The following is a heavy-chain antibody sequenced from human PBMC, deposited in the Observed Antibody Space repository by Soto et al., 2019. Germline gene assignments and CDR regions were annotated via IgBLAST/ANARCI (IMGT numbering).Heavy chain of an antibody. CDR1: GFSFSSYA. V-gene: IGHV3-23*01. D-gene: IGHD6-19*01. Sequence: EVQLLESGGGLVQPGGSLRLYCAASGFSFSSYAMNWVRQAPGKGLEWVSVISGSGDSTYYADSVKGRFTISRDNSKNTMYLQMISLRAEDTAVYYCARRSSGWYFDYWGPGTLVIVSS. CDR2: ISGSGDST. CDR3: ARRSSGWYFDY. J-gene: IGHJ4*02.